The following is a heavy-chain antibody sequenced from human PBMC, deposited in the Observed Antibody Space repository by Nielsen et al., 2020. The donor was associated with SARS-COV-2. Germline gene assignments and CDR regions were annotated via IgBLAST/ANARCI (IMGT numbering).Heavy chain of an antibody. V-gene: IGHV3-23*01. CDR3: AKDDVVRGDAYDI. Sequence: GESLKISCAASGFTFNIYAMAWVRRAPGRGLGWVSGTSASGASTYYADSVKGRFSISRDNSRNTLYLQMNSLRVEDTAIYFCAKDDVVRGDAYDIWGQGTVVTVSS. J-gene: IGHJ3*02. CDR2: TSASGAST. CDR1: GFTFNIYA. D-gene: IGHD3-10*01.